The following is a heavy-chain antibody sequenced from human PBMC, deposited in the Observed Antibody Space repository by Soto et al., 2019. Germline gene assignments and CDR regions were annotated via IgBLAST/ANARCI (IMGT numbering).Heavy chain of an antibody. D-gene: IGHD3-22*01. CDR3: ARGKLNCYDSSGYYSPVDY. V-gene: IGHV3-30-3*01. CDR2: ISYDGSNK. J-gene: IGHJ4*02. CDR1: GFTFSSYA. Sequence: QVQLVESGGGVVQPGRSLRLSCAASGFTFSSYAMHWVRQAPGKGLEWVAVISYDGSNKYYADSGKGRFTISRDNSKNTLYLQMNSLRDEDTAVYYCARGKLNCYDSSGYYSPVDYWGQGTLVTVSS.